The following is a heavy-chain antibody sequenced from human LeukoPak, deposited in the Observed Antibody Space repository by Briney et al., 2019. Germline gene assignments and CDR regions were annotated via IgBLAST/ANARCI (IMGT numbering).Heavy chain of an antibody. V-gene: IGHV3-30*02. J-gene: IGHJ4*02. D-gene: IGHD5-18*01. Sequence: PGGSLRLSCAASGFTFSNYGMHWVRQAPGKGLEWVAFIRYDGTNKYYADSVKGRFTISRDNSKNTLYLQMNSLRAEDTAVYYCAKDLRYGRDFVYWGQGTLVTVSS. CDR1: GFTFSNYG. CDR2: IRYDGTNK. CDR3: AKDLRYGRDFVY.